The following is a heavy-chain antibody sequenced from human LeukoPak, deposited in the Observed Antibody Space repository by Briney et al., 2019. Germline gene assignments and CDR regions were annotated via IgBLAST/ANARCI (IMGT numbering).Heavy chain of an antibody. J-gene: IGHJ5*01. V-gene: IGHV4-38-2*02. D-gene: IGHD6-19*01. CDR2: IYHSGST. CDR3: ARDGISGAKSVVDWFDS. CDR1: GYSIYSGYY. Sequence: PSETLSLTCTVSGYSIYSGYYWVWIRQPPGKGLEWIGSIYHSGSTYYTPSLKSRVTISVDTSKNQFSLKLSSVAAADTAFYYCARDGISGAKSVVDWFDSWGQGTLVTVSS.